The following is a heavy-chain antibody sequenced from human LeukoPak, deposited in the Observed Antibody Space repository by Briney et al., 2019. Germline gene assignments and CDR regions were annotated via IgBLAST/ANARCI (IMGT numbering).Heavy chain of an antibody. V-gene: IGHV1-18*04. CDR1: GYTFTGYY. Sequence: AASVKVSCKASGYTFTGYYMHWVRQAPGQGLEWMGWISAYNGNTNYAQKLQGRVTMTTDTSTSTAYMELRSLRSDDTAVYYCARDIDPWGQGTLVTVSS. J-gene: IGHJ5*02. CDR3: ARDIDP. CDR2: ISAYNGNT.